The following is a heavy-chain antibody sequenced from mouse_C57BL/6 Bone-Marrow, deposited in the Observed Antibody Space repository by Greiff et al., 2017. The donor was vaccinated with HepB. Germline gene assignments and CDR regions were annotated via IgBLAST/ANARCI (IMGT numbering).Heavy chain of an antibody. Sequence: VQLQQSGAELARPGASVKLSCKASGYTFTSYGISWVKQRTGQGLEWIGEIYPRSGKTYYNEKFKGKATLTAYKSSSTAYMELRRLTSEDSAVYFCARDYYYGSSYVWFAYWGQGTLVTVSA. V-gene: IGHV1-81*01. CDR2: IYPRSGKT. J-gene: IGHJ3*01. D-gene: IGHD1-1*01. CDR1: GYTFTSYG. CDR3: ARDYYYGSSYVWFAY.